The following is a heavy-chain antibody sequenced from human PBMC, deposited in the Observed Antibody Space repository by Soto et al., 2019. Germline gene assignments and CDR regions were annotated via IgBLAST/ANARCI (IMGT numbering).Heavy chain of an antibody. D-gene: IGHD3-22*01. J-gene: IGHJ3*02. Sequence: QVQLVHSGAEVKKPGSSVKVSCKASGGTFSSYTISWVRQAPGQGLEWMGRIIPILGIANYAQKFQGRVTITADKSTSTAYMELSSLRSEDTAVYYCAWETYYYDSSGYYGTGDILGQGTMVTVSS. V-gene: IGHV1-69*02. CDR2: IIPILGIA. CDR3: AWETYYYDSSGYYGTGDI. CDR1: GGTFSSYT.